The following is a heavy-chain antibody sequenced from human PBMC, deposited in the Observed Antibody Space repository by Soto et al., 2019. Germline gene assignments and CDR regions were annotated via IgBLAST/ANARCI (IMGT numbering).Heavy chain of an antibody. Sequence: GGSLRLSCAASGFTFSSYSMNWVRQAPGKGLEWVSYISSSSSTIYYADSVKGRFTISRDNAKNSLYLQMNSLRDEDTAVYYCARDLAYCGGDCYSPHHYYYGMDVWGQGTTVTVSS. J-gene: IGHJ6*02. CDR2: ISSSSSTI. D-gene: IGHD2-21*02. V-gene: IGHV3-48*02. CDR1: GFTFSSYS. CDR3: ARDLAYCGGDCYSPHHYYYGMDV.